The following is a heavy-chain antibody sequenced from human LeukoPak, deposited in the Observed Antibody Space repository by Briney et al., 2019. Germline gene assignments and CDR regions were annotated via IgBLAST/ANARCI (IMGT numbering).Heavy chain of an antibody. D-gene: IGHD3-10*01. V-gene: IGHV4-34*01. CDR2: INHSGTT. Sequence: SETLSLTCAVYGGSFSGYYWSWIRQPPGKGLEWIGEINHSGTTNYNPSLNSRVTISEDTSKNQFYLNLSSVTAADTAVYYCARRYYYNLGSFPFDFWGQGTLVTVSP. CDR1: GGSFSGYY. J-gene: IGHJ4*02. CDR3: ARRYYYNLGSFPFDF.